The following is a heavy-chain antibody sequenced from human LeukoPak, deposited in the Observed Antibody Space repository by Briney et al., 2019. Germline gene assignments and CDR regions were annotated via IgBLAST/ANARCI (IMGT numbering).Heavy chain of an antibody. D-gene: IGHD3-3*01. V-gene: IGHV3-7*01. CDR1: GFTFSSYS. CDR2: IKQDGSQE. CDR3: ARGVPYDSWSGPHYSDY. Sequence: GGSLRLSCAASGFTFSSYSMNWVRQAPGKGLEWVAHIKQDGSQEYYVDSVKGRFTISRDSAKNSLYLQMNSLRAEDTAVYYCARGVPYDSWSGPHYSDYWGQGTLVTVSS. J-gene: IGHJ4*02.